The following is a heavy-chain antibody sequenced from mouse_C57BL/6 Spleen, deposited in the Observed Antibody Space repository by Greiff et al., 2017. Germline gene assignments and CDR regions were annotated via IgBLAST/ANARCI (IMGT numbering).Heavy chain of an antibody. CDR2: IDPETGGT. J-gene: IGHJ3*01. CDR1: GYTFTDYE. V-gene: IGHV1-15*01. Sequence: SGAELVRPGASVTLSCKASGYTFTDYEMHWVKQTPVHGLEWIGAIDPETGGTAYNQKFKGKAILTADKSSSTAYMELLSLTSEDSAVYYCTAQAGGAWFAYWGQGTLVTVSA. D-gene: IGHD3-2*02. CDR3: TAQAGGAWFAY.